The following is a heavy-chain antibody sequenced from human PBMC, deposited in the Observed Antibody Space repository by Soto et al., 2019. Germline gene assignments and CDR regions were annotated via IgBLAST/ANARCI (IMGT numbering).Heavy chain of an antibody. Sequence: GGSLRLSCAASGFTFRNFAMSWVRQAPGKGLEWVSTISGSGGSTYYADSVKGRFTISGDNSKNTLYLQMNSLRVDDTAVYYCANLGYCSGSNCRLQDWREGTLFTVS. J-gene: IGHJ1*01. D-gene: IGHD2-15*01. CDR3: ANLGYCSGSNCRLQD. CDR2: ISGSGGST. V-gene: IGHV3-23*01. CDR1: GFTFRNFA.